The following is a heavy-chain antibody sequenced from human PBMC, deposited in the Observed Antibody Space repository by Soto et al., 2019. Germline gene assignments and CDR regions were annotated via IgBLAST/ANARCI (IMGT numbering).Heavy chain of an antibody. V-gene: IGHV3-48*02. J-gene: IGHJ4*02. CDR1: GFTFSSYS. D-gene: IGHD6-19*01. CDR2: ISSSSSTI. Sequence: GGSLRLSCAASGFTFSSYSMNWVRQAPGKGLEWVSYISSSSSTIYYADSVKGRFTISRDNAKNSLYLQMNSLRDEDTAVYYCARDPMYSSGWSLFDYWGQGTLVTVS. CDR3: ARDPMYSSGWSLFDY.